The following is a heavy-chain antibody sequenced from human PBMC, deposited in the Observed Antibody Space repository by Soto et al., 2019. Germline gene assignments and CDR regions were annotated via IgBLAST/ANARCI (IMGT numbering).Heavy chain of an antibody. V-gene: IGHV4-34*01. CDR1: CDSFVGFY. CDR2: ISQTETT. CDR3: VHSPNVAVDH. D-gene: IGHD2-15*01. Sequence: SETLCLTGVVYCDSFVGFYWIWVRQSPGKGLEWIGEISQTETTAYSPSLKSRVSISADTSKKQFSLTLTSVTAADTAVYYCVHSPNVAVDHWGHGTLVTVSS. J-gene: IGHJ4*01.